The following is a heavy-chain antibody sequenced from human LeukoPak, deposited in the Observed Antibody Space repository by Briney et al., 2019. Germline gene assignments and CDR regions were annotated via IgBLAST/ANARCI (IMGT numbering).Heavy chain of an antibody. CDR3: ARGSIVGWFDP. Sequence: SETLSLTCAVYGGSFSGYYWSWIRQPPGKGLEWIGEMNQGGGARFNPSLESRVIIAVDTSKNQFTLKVNSVTDADTAVYYCARGSIVGWFDPWGQGTLVTVSS. V-gene: IGHV4-34*01. CDR2: MNQGGGA. J-gene: IGHJ5*02. CDR1: GGSFSGYY. D-gene: IGHD1-26*01.